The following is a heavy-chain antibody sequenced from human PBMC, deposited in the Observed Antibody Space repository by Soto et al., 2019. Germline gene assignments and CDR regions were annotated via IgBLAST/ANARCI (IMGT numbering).Heavy chain of an antibody. V-gene: IGHV1-18*04. CDR3: AREDPYSSPPRGYYYGMDV. CDR2: ISAYNGNT. Sequence: ASVKVSCKASGYTFTSYGISWVRQAPGQGLEWMGWISAYNGNTNYAQKLQGRVTMTTDTSTSTAYMELRSLRSDDTAVYYCAREDPYSSPPRGYYYGMDVWGQGTTVTV. D-gene: IGHD6-13*01. J-gene: IGHJ6*02. CDR1: GYTFTSYG.